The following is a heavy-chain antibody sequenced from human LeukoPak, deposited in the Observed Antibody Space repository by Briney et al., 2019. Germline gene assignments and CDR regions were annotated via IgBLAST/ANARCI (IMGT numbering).Heavy chain of an antibody. Sequence: GGSLRLSCAASGFTFSSYWMSWVRQAPGKGLEWVANIKQDGSEKYYVDSVKGRFTISRDNAKNSLYLQMNSLRAEDTAVYYCAREIMQGVYYFDYWGQGTLVTVSS. CDR3: AREIMQGVYYFDY. D-gene: IGHD2-8*01. V-gene: IGHV3-7*01. CDR2: IKQDGSEK. J-gene: IGHJ4*02. CDR1: GFTFSSYW.